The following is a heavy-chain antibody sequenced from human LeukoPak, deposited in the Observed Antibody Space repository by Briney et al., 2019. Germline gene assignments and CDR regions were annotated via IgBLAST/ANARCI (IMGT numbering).Heavy chain of an antibody. V-gene: IGHV3-48*01. D-gene: IGHD3-22*01. J-gene: IGHJ5*02. CDR1: GFTFSSYS. CDR3: ARDLGQYYDTSDNWFDP. CDR2: ISSFSGTI. Sequence: GGSLRLSCAASGFTFSSYSMNWVRQAPGKGLEWVSYISSFSGTIYYADSVKGRFTISRDNAKNSLNLQMNSLRAEDTAVYYCARDLGQYYDTSDNWFDPWGQGTLVTVSS.